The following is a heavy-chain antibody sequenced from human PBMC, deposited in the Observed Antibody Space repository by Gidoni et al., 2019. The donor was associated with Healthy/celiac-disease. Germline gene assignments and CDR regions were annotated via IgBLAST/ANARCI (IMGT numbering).Heavy chain of an antibody. J-gene: IGHJ2*01. Sequence: EVRLLESGGGLVKPGGSLRLSCAASGFTFSSYAMSGVRRAPGQGLEWVSGICGGGGSTYYAGSVKGRFTISRDISKNTLYLQMKSLRAEDTAGYYCAKGGYGSESYYFMDPEPHWYFDLWGRGTLVTVSS. V-gene: IGHV3-23*01. CDR2: ICGGGGST. CDR3: AKGGYGSESYYFMDPEPHWYFDL. CDR1: GFTFSSYA. D-gene: IGHD3-10*01.